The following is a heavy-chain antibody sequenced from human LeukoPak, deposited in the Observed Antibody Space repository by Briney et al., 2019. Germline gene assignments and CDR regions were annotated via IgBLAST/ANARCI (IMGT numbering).Heavy chain of an antibody. CDR3: AELGITMIGGV. CDR2: IRFVENDK. Sequence: GGSLRLSCVASGFTFSHYGMHWVRQAPGKGLEWVTFIRFVENDKYYADSVKGRFTISRDNAKNSLYLQMNSLRAEDTAVYYCAELGITMIGGVWGKGTTVTISS. V-gene: IGHV3-30*02. D-gene: IGHD3-10*02. J-gene: IGHJ6*04. CDR1: GFTFSHYG.